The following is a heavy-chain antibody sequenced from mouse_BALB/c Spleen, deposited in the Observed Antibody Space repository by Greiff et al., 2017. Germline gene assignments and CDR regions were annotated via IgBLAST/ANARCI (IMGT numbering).Heavy chain of an antibody. CDR3: ARYYYGSSYYYAMDY. Sequence: EVQLQESGSSLVKPSQTLSLTCSVTGDSITSGYWNWIRKFPGNKLEYMGYISYSGSTYYNPSPKSRISITRDTSKNQYYLQLNSVTTEDTATYYCARYYYGSSYYYAMDYWGQGTSVTVSS. V-gene: IGHV3-8*02. CDR1: GDSITSGY. D-gene: IGHD1-1*01. J-gene: IGHJ4*01. CDR2: ISYSGST.